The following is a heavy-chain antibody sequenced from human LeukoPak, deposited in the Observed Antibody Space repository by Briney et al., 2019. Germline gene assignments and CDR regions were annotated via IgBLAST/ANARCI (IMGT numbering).Heavy chain of an antibody. J-gene: IGHJ4*02. CDR1: GVSISSSSYY. Sequence: PSETLSLTCTVSGVSISSSSYYWGWIRQPPGKGLEWIGSIYYGGDTYYNPSLKSRVTISVDTSKNQFSLKLSSVTAADTAVYYCARLMDSSGCFDYWGQGTLVTVSS. CDR2: IYYGGDT. CDR3: ARLMDSSGCFDY. D-gene: IGHD3-22*01. V-gene: IGHV4-39*07.